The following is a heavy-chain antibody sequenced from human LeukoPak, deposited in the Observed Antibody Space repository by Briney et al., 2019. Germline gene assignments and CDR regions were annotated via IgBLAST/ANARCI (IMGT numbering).Heavy chain of an antibody. Sequence: SETLSLTCTVSGGSISSSSYYWGWIRQPPGKGLEWIGSMYYIGNTYCNPSLESRVTISVDTSKNQFSLKLSSVTAADTAVYYCARYCSSTSCYFKRAFDIWGPGTMVTVSS. CDR2: MYYIGNT. D-gene: IGHD2-2*01. CDR1: GGSISSSSYY. CDR3: ARYCSSTSCYFKRAFDI. J-gene: IGHJ3*02. V-gene: IGHV4-39*01.